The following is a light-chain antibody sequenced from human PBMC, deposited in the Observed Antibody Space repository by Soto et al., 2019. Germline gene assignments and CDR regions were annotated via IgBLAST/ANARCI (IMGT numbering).Light chain of an antibody. CDR1: QGISNY. V-gene: IGKV1-17*03. CDR3: LQHNTYPPT. CDR2: AAS. J-gene: IGKJ1*01. Sequence: DIQMTQLPSTLSASVEYRVTITCRASQGISNYLAWFQQKPGQVPKRLIYAASILQPGVPSRFSGSGSGTEFTLTISGLQPEDFATYYCLQHNTYPPTFGQGTKVDIK.